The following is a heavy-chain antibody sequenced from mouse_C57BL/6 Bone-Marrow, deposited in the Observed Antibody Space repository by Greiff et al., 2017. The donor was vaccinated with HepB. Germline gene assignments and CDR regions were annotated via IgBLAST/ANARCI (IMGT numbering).Heavy chain of an antibody. CDR1: GYSITSGYY. CDR2: ISYDGSN. Sequence: EVQRVESGPGLVKPSQSLSLTCSVTGYSITSGYYWNWIRQFPGNKLEWMGYISYDGSNNYNPSLKNRISITRDTSKNQFFLKLNSVTTEDTATYYCARGWYYGSSLWGQGTTLTVSS. CDR3: ARGWYYGSSL. D-gene: IGHD1-1*01. V-gene: IGHV3-6*01. J-gene: IGHJ2*01.